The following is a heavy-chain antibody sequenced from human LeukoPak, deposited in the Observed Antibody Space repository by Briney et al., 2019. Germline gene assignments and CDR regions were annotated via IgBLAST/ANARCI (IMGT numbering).Heavy chain of an antibody. D-gene: IGHD2-21*02. CDR2: IYPADSDA. CDR1: GFSFTNYW. Sequence: GESLKISCKVSGFSFTNYWISWVRQMPGKGLEWMGIIYPADSDARYSPSFQGQVTISADESIYTAYLQWNSLKASDTATYYCARRSVTASYTYFDYWGQGTLVTVSS. V-gene: IGHV5-51*01. CDR3: ARRSVTASYTYFDY. J-gene: IGHJ4*02.